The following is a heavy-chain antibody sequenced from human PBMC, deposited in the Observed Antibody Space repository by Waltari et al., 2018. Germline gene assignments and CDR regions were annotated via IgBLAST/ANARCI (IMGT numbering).Heavy chain of an antibody. V-gene: IGHV4-59*11. CDR3: ARDTSRYDFWSGYPGWFDP. Sequence: QVQLQESGPGLVKPSETLSLTCTVSGGSISSHYWSWIRQPPGKGLEWIGYIYYSGSTNYIPSLKSRVTISVDTSKNQFSLKLSSVTAADTAVYYCARDTSRYDFWSGYPGWFDPWGQGTLVTVSS. J-gene: IGHJ5*02. CDR2: IYYSGST. D-gene: IGHD3-3*01. CDR1: GGSISSHY.